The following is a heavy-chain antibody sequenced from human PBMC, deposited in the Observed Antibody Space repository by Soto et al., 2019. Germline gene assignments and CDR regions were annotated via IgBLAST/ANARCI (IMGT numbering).Heavy chain of an antibody. V-gene: IGHV4-39*01. Sequence: SETLSLTCTVSGGSISSNSYSLGWIRQPPGKGLEWIGTLYSSRDTYYNPSLKSRVTISADTSQNQFSLDLTSVTATDTAVYFCARHPGYCSGGSCNGQYTLDVWGQGTTVTVS. CDR1: GGSISSNSYS. CDR3: ARHPGYCSGGSCNGQYTLDV. J-gene: IGHJ6*02. D-gene: IGHD2-15*01. CDR2: LYSSRDT.